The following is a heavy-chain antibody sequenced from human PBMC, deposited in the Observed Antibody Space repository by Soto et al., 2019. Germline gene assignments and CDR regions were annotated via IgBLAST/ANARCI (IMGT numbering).Heavy chain of an antibody. CDR1: GGSISTSDW. Sequence: QVQLQESGPGLVKPSGTLSLTCAVSGGSISTSDWWSWVRHPPGTGLEWIGEIFHSGSTHYNPSLRGRVSISVDKSKSQFSLKLTSVTAADTAVYYCARMGYCSGGRCYPAYYGMDVWGQGTTVTVSS. V-gene: IGHV4-4*02. J-gene: IGHJ6*02. CDR2: IFHSGST. CDR3: ARMGYCSGGRCYPAYYGMDV. D-gene: IGHD2-15*01.